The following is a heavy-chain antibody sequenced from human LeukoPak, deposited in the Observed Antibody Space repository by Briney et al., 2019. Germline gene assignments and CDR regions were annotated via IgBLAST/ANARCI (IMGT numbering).Heavy chain of an antibody. J-gene: IGHJ5*02. Sequence: SETLSLTCTISGVPFSSYYWSGIRQSPGKGLEWIGYVHQSGTTNSNPSLKSRVTISVDTSKNQFSLKLTSVTAADTAVYYCARDGGSYSRNWLDPWGRGTLVTVSS. CDR1: GVPFSSYY. CDR3: ARDGGSYSRNWLDP. CDR2: VHQSGTT. V-gene: IGHV4-59*01. D-gene: IGHD3-16*01.